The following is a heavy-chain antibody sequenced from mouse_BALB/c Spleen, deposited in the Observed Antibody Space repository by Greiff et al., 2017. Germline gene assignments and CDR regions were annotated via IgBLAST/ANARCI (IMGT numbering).Heavy chain of an antibody. V-gene: IGHV3-2*02. D-gene: IGHD1-1*01. Sequence: EVKLMESGPGLVKPSQSLSLTCTVTGYAITSDYAWNWIRQFPGNKLEWMGYISYSGSTSYNPSLKGRISITPDTSKNQFFLQLNSVTTEDTATYYCARWGGYYGSSYDWYFDVWGAGTTVTVSS. CDR2: ISYSGST. CDR1: GYAITSDYA. J-gene: IGHJ1*01. CDR3: ARWGGYYGSSYDWYFDV.